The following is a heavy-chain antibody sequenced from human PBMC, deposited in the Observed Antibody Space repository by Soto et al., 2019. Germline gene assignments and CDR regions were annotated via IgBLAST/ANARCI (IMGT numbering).Heavy chain of an antibody. J-gene: IGHJ6*03. V-gene: IGHV3-48*01. Sequence: PGGSLRLSCAASGFPFSSYSMNWVRQAPGKGLEWVSYISSSSTIYYADSVKGRFTISRDNAKNSLYLQMNSLRAEDTAVYYCARDGSAIWPTYYMDVWGKGTTVTVSS. D-gene: IGHD3-10*01. CDR3: ARDGSAIWPTYYMDV. CDR1: GFPFSSYS. CDR2: ISSSSTI.